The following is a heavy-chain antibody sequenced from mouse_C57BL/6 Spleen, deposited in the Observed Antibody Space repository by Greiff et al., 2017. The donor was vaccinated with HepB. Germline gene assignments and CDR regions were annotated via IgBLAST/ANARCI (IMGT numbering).Heavy chain of an antibody. CDR2: IYPGSGST. CDR3: ARSVLRRGYFDV. J-gene: IGHJ1*03. D-gene: IGHD1-2*01. Sequence: QVQLQQSGAELVKPGASVKMSCKASGYTFTSYWITWVKQRPGQGLEWIGDIYPGSGSTNYNEKFKSKATLTVDTSSSTAYMQLSSLTSEDSAVYYCARSVLRRGYFDVWGTRTTVTVSS. CDR1: GYTFTSYW. V-gene: IGHV1-55*01.